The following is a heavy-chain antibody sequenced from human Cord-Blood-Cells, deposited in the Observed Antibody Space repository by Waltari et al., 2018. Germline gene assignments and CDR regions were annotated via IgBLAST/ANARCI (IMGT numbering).Heavy chain of an antibody. CDR1: GYTFTDYY. CDR2: VDPGDGET. Sequence: EVPLVQSGAEVKKHGATVKISCQVSGYTFTDYYMHWVQQAPGKGLEWMGLVDPGDGETIYAEKFQGRVTITADTSTDTAYMELSSLRSEDTAVYYCATDRYSSSSWFDPWGQGTLVTVSS. J-gene: IGHJ5*02. CDR3: ATDRYSSSSWFDP. V-gene: IGHV1-69-2*01. D-gene: IGHD6-6*01.